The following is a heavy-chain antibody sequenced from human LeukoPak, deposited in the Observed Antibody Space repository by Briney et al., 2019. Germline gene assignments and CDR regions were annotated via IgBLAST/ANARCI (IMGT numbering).Heavy chain of an antibody. V-gene: IGHV1-2*02. CDR3: GRGASSDSLGVSS. CDR2: INPYSGDT. J-gene: IGHJ5*02. CDR1: GYTFTDNY. D-gene: IGHD1-26*01. Sequence: ASVKVSCKASGYTFTDNYIHWVRQAPGQGLEWMGWINPYSGDTNYALKFQGRVTMTRDTSISTAYIELSRLRSDDTAFYYCGRGASSDSLGVSSWGKETLVTVS.